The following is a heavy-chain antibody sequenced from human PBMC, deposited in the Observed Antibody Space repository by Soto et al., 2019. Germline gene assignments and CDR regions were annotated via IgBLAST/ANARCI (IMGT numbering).Heavy chain of an antibody. V-gene: IGHV1-2*02. CDR2: IISKSKTQ. J-gene: IGHJ6*02. Sequence: GASVKVSGKTSGYRFSDYYVHWVRQAPGQGLEWLGWIISKSKTQTYAEKFRGRVTLTTDTSTSTFSLQLDTLTSDDTAVYYCAGHGRDSGTFDALDVWGQGTTVTVSS. CDR1: GYRFSDYY. CDR3: AGHGRDSGTFDALDV. D-gene: IGHD3-10*01.